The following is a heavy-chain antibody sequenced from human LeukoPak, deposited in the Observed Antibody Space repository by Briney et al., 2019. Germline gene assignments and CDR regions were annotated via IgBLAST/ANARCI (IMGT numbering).Heavy chain of an antibody. D-gene: IGHD3-22*01. V-gene: IGHV4-59*12. J-gene: IGHJ4*02. CDR3: ARGVDSSGYYHDY. Sequence: SETLSLTCTVSGGSISSYSWSWIRQPPGKGLEWIGYIYYSGSTNYNPSLKSRVTISVDTSKNQFSLKLSSVTAADTAVYYCARGVDSSGYYHDYWGQGTLVTVSS. CDR1: GGSISSYS. CDR2: IYYSGST.